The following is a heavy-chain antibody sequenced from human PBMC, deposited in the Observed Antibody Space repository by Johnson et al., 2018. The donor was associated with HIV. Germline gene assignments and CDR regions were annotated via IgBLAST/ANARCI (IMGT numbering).Heavy chain of an antibody. J-gene: IGHJ3*02. Sequence: VQLVESGGGVVQPGRSLRLSCAASGFTFSSYGMHWVRQVPGKGLEWVAVIWYDGSNKNYADSVKGRFTISRDNSKNTLYLQMNSLRAEDTAVYYCATSTASDAFDIWGQGTMVTVSS. D-gene: IGHD1-1*01. CDR1: GFTFSSYG. CDR2: IWYDGSNK. CDR3: ATSTASDAFDI. V-gene: IGHV3-33*01.